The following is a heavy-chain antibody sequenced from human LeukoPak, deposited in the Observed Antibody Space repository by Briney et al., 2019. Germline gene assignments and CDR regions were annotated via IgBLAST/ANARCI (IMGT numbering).Heavy chain of an antibody. CDR2: MNPNSGNT. Sequence: ASVKVSCKASGYTFTSYDINWVRQATGQGLEWMGWMNPNSGNTGYAQKFQGRVTMTRNTSISTAYMELNSLRSEDTAVYYCARGGYCSGGSCYRNWFDPWGQGTLVTVSS. V-gene: IGHV1-8*01. D-gene: IGHD2-15*01. CDR3: ARGGYCSGGSCYRNWFDP. J-gene: IGHJ5*02. CDR1: GYTFTSYD.